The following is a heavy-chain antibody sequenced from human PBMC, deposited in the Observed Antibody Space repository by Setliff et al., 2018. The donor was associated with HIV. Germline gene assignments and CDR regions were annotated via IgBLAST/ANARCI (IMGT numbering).Heavy chain of an antibody. V-gene: IGHV3-74*01. J-gene: IGHJ4*02. CDR2: INSDGSST. CDR1: GFSFSHAW. D-gene: IGHD6-13*01. Sequence: GGSLRLSCAASGFSFSHAWMSWVRQAPGKGLVWVSRINSDGSSTTYADSVKGRFTISRDNAKNTLYLQMNSLRAEDTAVYYCARGGSNSWSPFDYWGQGTLVTVSS. CDR3: ARGGSNSWSPFDY.